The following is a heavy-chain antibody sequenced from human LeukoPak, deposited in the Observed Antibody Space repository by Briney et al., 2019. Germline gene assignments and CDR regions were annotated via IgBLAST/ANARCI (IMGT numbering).Heavy chain of an antibody. CDR2: IYWDDDK. J-gene: IGHJ4*02. Sequence: SGPTLVKPTQTLTLTCTFSGFSLSTSGVGVGWIRQPPGKALEWLALIYWDDDKRYSPSLKSRLTITKDTSKNQVVLTMTNMDPVDTATYYCAHSGYDILTGYSLYYFDYWGQGTLVTVSS. CDR3: AHSGYDILTGYSLYYFDY. V-gene: IGHV2-5*02. D-gene: IGHD3-9*01. CDR1: GFSLSTSGVG.